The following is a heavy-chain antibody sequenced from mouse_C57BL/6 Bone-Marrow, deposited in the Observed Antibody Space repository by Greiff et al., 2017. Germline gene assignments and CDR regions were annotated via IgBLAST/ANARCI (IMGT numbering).Heavy chain of an antibody. CDR2: IYPRSGNT. V-gene: IGHV1-81*01. J-gene: IGHJ2*01. D-gene: IGHD1-1*01. CDR3: ARGTTVDYFDY. Sequence: VKLMESGAELARPGASVKLSCKASGYTFTSYGISWVKQRTGQGLEWIGEIYPRSGNTYYNEKFKGKATLTADKSSSTAYMELRSLTSEDSAVYFCARGTTVDYFDYWGQGTTLTVSS. CDR1: GYTFTSYG.